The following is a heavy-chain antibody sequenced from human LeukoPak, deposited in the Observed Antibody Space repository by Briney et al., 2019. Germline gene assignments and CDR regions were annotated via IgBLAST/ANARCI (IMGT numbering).Heavy chain of an antibody. CDR3: ARAGLLWFGVDS. CDR2: ISNSGSTI. J-gene: IGHJ4*02. Sequence: PGGSLRLSCAASGFTFSDYYMSWIRQPPGKGLEWVSYISNSGSTIYYAYSVKGRFTISRDNAKNSLYLQMNSLRAEDTAVYYCARAGLLWFGVDSWGRGTLVTVSS. V-gene: IGHV3-11*01. CDR1: GFTFSDYY. D-gene: IGHD3-10*01.